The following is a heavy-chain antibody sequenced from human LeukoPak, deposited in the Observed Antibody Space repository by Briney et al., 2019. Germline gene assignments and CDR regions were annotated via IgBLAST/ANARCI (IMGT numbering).Heavy chain of an antibody. CDR1: GFTFSSYS. CDR2: ISSSSSYI. J-gene: IGHJ4*02. Sequence: GGSLRLSCAASGFTFSSYSMNWVRQAPGKGLEWVSSISSSSSYIYCADSVKGRFTISRDNAKNSLYLQMNSLRAEDTAVYYCAQGAFLWSPDYWGQGTLVTVSS. V-gene: IGHV3-21*01. D-gene: IGHD2/OR15-2a*01. CDR3: AQGAFLWSPDY.